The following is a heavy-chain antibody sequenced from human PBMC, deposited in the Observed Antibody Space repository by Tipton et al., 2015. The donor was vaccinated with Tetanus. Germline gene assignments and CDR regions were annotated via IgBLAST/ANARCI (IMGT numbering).Heavy chain of an antibody. CDR3: ARSHVFRFTLFGEEIPRSGRFDP. D-gene: IGHD3-3*01. Sequence: TLSLTCTVSGGSISNYYWNWIRQSPGKRLEWIGNIYYSGDTAYNPSLQSRATIYLDTAKKHFSLRLSSVTAADTAVYYCARSHVFRFTLFGEEIPRSGRFDPWGQGTRVTVSS. V-gene: IGHV4-59*01. J-gene: IGHJ5*02. CDR2: IYYSGDT. CDR1: GGSISNYY.